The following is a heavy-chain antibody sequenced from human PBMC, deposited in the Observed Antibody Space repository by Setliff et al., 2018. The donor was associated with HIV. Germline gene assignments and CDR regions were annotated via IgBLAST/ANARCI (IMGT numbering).Heavy chain of an antibody. Sequence: SVKVSCKTSGGTMRIISWVRQAPGQGLEWMGRIIPVGGTTNYAQKFQGRVTITADKSTDTAYMELRSLRSDDTAVYYCATGLASAESNSNHWGQGTLVTV. D-gene: IGHD3-3*02. CDR1: GGTMRI. CDR2: IIPVGGTT. CDR3: ATGLASAESNSNH. V-gene: IGHV1-69*08. J-gene: IGHJ5*02.